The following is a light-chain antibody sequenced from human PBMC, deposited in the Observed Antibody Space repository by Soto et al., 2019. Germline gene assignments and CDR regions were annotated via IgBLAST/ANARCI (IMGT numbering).Light chain of an antibody. CDR3: SSYTSSNTRYV. V-gene: IGLV2-14*01. CDR1: SSDVGGYNY. J-gene: IGLJ1*01. CDR2: DVS. Sequence: QSVLTQPASVSGSPGQSITISCTGTSSDVGGYNYVSWYQQHPGKASKLMIYDVSSRPSGVSYRFSGSKSGNTASLTISGLQAEDEADYYCSSYTSSNTRYVFGTGTKLTVL.